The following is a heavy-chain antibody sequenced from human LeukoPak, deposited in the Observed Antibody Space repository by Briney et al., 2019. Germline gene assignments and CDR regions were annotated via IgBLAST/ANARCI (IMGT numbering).Heavy chain of an antibody. Sequence: PGGSLRLSCAASGFVLSTYAMSWVRQAPGRGLEWVSGISGSGASTYSANSVKGRFTISRDNSKNTLDLQMNSLRAEDTAIYYCVKNRYSSAYYFENWGQGTLVTVSS. CDR2: ISGSGAST. CDR3: VKNRYSSAYYFEN. CDR1: GFVLSTYA. J-gene: IGHJ4*02. V-gene: IGHV3-23*01. D-gene: IGHD5-18*01.